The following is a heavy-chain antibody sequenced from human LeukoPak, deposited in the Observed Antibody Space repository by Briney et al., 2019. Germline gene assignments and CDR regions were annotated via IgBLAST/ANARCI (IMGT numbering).Heavy chain of an antibody. CDR3: ARGGQYSGSYSFDC. J-gene: IGHJ4*02. V-gene: IGHV4-30-4*01. D-gene: IGHD1-26*01. CDR1: RGSNSRGGYY. Sequence: SETLSLTRTVSRGSNSRGGYYWSWIRQPPGKGLECIGYIYYSGSTYYNPSLKSRVTISVDTSKNQFSLKLSSVTAADTAVYYCARGGQYSGSYSFDCWGQGTLVTVSS. CDR2: IYYSGST.